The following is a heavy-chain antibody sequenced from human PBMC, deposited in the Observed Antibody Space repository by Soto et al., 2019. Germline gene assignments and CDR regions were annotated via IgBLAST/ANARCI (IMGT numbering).Heavy chain of an antibody. D-gene: IGHD3-3*01. V-gene: IGHV3-21*01. Sequence: EVQLVESGGGLVKPGGSLRLSCAASGFTFSSYNMNWVRQAPGKGLEWVSSITSSSTYIYYADSVQGRFTISRDNAQNSLYLQMNSLRAEDTAVYYCARVYGFWSGSSPSAYYYAMDVWGHGTTVTVSS. CDR1: GFTFSSYN. CDR3: ARVYGFWSGSSPSAYYYAMDV. CDR2: ITSSSTYI. J-gene: IGHJ6*02.